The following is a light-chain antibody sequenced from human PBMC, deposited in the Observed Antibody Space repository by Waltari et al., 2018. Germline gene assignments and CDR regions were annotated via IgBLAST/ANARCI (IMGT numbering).Light chain of an antibody. CDR1: QSVSSN. J-gene: IGKJ1*01. CDR2: GAS. CDR3: QQYDNWPPWT. V-gene: IGKV3-15*01. Sequence: EIVMTQSPATLSVSPGERATLSCRASQSVSSNLAWYQQKPGQAPRLLISGASTRATGIPARFSGSGSGTEFTLTISNLQSEDFAVYYCQQYDNWPPWTFGQGTKVEIK.